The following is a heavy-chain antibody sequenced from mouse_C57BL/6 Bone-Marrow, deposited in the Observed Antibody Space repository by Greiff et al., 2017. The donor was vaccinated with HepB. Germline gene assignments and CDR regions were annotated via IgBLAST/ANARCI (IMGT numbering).Heavy chain of an antibody. D-gene: IGHD2-3*01. CDR2: INPRNGGT. CDR3: ARGWLPYAMDY. CDR1: GYTFTSYW. Sequence: QVHVKQPGTELVKPGASVKLSCKASGYTFTSYWIHWVKQRPGQGLEWIGNINPRNGGTDYSEKFTSKATLTVDKSSSTAYMQLSSLSSEESAAYDCARGWLPYAMDYWGQGTSVTVSA. J-gene: IGHJ4*01. V-gene: IGHV1-53*01.